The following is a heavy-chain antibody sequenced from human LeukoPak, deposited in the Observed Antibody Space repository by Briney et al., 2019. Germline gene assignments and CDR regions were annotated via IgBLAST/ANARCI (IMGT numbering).Heavy chain of an antibody. CDR3: ARPQSRVARDLFAY. Sequence: GGSLRLSCVGSGFIFSNYVMSWVRQAPGKGLEWVANIRQDGNEENYVDSVKGRFTISRDNAGDSVFLQMNRLRAEDTGVYYCARPQSRVARDLFAYWGQATLVPVSS. CDR1: GFIFSNYV. J-gene: IGHJ4*02. D-gene: IGHD5-12*01. CDR2: IRQDGNEE. V-gene: IGHV3-7*01.